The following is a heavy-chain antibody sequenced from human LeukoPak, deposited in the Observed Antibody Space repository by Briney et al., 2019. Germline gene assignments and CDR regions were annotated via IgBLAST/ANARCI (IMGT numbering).Heavy chain of an antibody. CDR2: INHSGST. D-gene: IGHD3-9*01. CDR1: GGSSSGYY. CDR3: ARWGPDYDILTGYYTPSEYYFDY. J-gene: IGHJ4*02. V-gene: IGHV4-34*01. Sequence: SETLSLTCAVYGGSSSGYYWSWIRQPPGKGLEWIGEINHSGSTNYNPSLKSRVTISVDTSKNQFSLKLSSVTAADTAVYYCARWGPDYDILTGYYTPSEYYFDYWGQGTLVTVSS.